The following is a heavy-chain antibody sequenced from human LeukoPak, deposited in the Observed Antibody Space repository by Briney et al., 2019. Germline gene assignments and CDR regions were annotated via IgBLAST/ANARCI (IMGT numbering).Heavy chain of an antibody. V-gene: IGHV4-34*01. D-gene: IGHD2-15*01. CDR2: INHSGST. CDR1: GGSFSGYY. J-gene: IGHJ4*02. Sequence: SETLSLTCAVYGGSFSGYYWSWIRQPPGKGLEWIGEINHSGSTNYNPSLKSRVTISVDTSKNQFSLKLSSVTAADTAVYYCARELRGTGSGGRAAGWYFDYWGQGTLVTVPS. CDR3: ARELRGTGSGGRAAGWYFDY.